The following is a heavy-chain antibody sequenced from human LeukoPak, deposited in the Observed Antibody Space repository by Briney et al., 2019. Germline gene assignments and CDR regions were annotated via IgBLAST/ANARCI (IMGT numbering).Heavy chain of an antibody. J-gene: IGHJ5*02. Sequence: ASVKVSCKASGYTFTSYYMHWVRQAPGQGLEWMGIINPSGGSTSYAQKFQGRVTMTRDTSTSTVYMELSSLRSEDTAVYYCARGRYGSGSYRNWFDPWGQGTLVTVSS. V-gene: IGHV1-46*01. CDR3: ARGRYGSGSYRNWFDP. CDR2: INPSGGST. CDR1: GYTFTSYY. D-gene: IGHD3-10*01.